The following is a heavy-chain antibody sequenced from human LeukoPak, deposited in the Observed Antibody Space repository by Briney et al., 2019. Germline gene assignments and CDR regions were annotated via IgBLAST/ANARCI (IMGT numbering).Heavy chain of an antibody. D-gene: IGHD3-10*02. CDR2: IYNNGRT. CDR3: AREGASQDVRGFDY. Sequence: SETLSLTCTVSGGSISSSSYYWGWIRQPPGKGLEWIGSIYNNGRTYYKSSLESRVTISVDTPKNQFSLKLTSVTAADTAVYYCAREGASQDVRGFDYWGQGTQVTVSS. J-gene: IGHJ4*02. CDR1: GGSISSSSYY. V-gene: IGHV4-39*07.